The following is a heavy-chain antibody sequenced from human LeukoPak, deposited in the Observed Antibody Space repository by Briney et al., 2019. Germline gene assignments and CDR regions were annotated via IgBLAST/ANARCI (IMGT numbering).Heavy chain of an antibody. Sequence: ASVTVSCKASGYTFTGDYMHWVRQAPGQGLEWMGWINPNSGGTNYAQKFQGRVTMTRDTSISTAYMELSRLRSDDTAVYYCARVVYYYDSGSDAFDIWGQGTMVTVSS. CDR1: GYTFTGDY. CDR2: INPNSGGT. V-gene: IGHV1-2*02. D-gene: IGHD3-10*01. CDR3: ARVVYYYDSGSDAFDI. J-gene: IGHJ3*02.